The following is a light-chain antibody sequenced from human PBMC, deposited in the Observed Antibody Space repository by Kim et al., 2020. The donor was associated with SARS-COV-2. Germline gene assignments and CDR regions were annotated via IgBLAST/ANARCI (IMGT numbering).Light chain of an antibody. CDR3: QRYDSALIT. CDR1: QGMSNF. CDR2: AAS. V-gene: IGKV1-27*01. Sequence: DIQMTQSPSSLSASVGDRVTITCRASQGMSNFLAWYQQKAGKPPNLLIYAASTLQSGVPSRFSGSGSGTDFTLTISSLQPADVATYYCQRYDSALITFGQGTRLEIK. J-gene: IGKJ5*01.